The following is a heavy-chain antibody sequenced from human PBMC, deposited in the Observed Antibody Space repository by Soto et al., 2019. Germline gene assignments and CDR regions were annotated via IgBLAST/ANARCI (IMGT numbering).Heavy chain of an antibody. V-gene: IGHV3-30*18. Sequence: QVQLVESGGGVVQPGRSLRLSCAASGFTFSSYSMHWVRQGPGKGLEWVAVISYDGSNKYYADSVKGRFTISRDNSKNTLYLQMNSLRAEDTAVYYCAKDQAVTIYWYFDLWGRGTLVTVSS. CDR3: AKDQAVTIYWYFDL. J-gene: IGHJ2*01. D-gene: IGHD4-17*01. CDR2: ISYDGSNK. CDR1: GFTFSSYS.